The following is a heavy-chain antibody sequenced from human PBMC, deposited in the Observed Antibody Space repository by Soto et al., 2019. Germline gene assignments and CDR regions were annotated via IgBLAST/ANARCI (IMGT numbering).Heavy chain of an antibody. CDR3: ARDGGTGDDFWDY. V-gene: IGHV6-1*01. D-gene: IGHD3-3*01. CDR2: TSYRSKWYY. J-gene: IGHJ4*02. Sequence: SQTLSLTCAISGDSVSSNSAAWNWIRQSPSRGLEWLGRTSYRSKWYYDYAVSVKSRITINPDTSKNQFSLHLNSVTPEDTAVYYCARDGGTGDDFWDYWGQGTLVTVSS. CDR1: GDSVSSNSAA.